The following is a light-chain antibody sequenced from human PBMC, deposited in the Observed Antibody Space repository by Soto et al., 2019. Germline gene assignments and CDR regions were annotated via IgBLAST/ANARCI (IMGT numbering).Light chain of an antibody. V-gene: IGLV2-14*01. CDR3: NSYTSSSTWV. J-gene: IGLJ3*02. Sequence: QSALTQPASVSASPGQSITISCAGTSSDVGGYNYVSWYQQYPGKAPKLVIYEVSNRPSGVSNRFSGSKSANTASLTISGLQAEDEADYYCNSYTSSSTWVFGGGTKLTVL. CDR1: SSDVGGYNY. CDR2: EVS.